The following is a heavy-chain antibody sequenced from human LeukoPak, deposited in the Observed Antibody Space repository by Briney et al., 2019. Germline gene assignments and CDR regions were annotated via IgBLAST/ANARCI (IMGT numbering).Heavy chain of an antibody. Sequence: SETLSLTCAVYGGSFSGYYWSWIRQPPGKGLEWIGEINHSGSTNYNPSLKSRVTISVDTSKNQFSLKLSSVTAADTAVYYCARDRGSGNRYYYYYYYMDVWGKGTTVTISS. CDR3: ARDRGSGNRYYYYYYYMDV. D-gene: IGHD3-10*01. CDR1: GGSFSGYY. J-gene: IGHJ6*03. CDR2: INHSGST. V-gene: IGHV4-34*01.